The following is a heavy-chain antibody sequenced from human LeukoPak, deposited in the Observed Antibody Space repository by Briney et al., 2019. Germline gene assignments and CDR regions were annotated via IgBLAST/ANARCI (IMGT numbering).Heavy chain of an antibody. Sequence: GGSLRLSCAASGFTVSSNYMSWVRQAPGKGPEWVSVIYSDGSTYYADSVKGRFTISRDTSKNTLYLQMNSLRTEDTVVYYCARDLAAGGTYPHYWGQGTLVSVSS. CDR1: GFTVSSNY. CDR3: ARDLAAGGTYPHY. J-gene: IGHJ4*02. D-gene: IGHD6-13*01. CDR2: IYSDGST. V-gene: IGHV3-53*01.